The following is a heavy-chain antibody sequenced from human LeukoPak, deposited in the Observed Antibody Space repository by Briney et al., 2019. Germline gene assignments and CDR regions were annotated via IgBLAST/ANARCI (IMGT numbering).Heavy chain of an antibody. CDR3: AMSRRDGYSSFDI. CDR1: VGTFSSYA. CDR2: IIPIFGTA. Sequence: SVRVSCTAPVGTFSSYAISWVRHAPGHGLEWMWGIIPIFGTANYAQKFQGRVTITADESTSTAYMELSSLRSEDTAVYYCAMSRRDGYSSFDIWGQGTMVIVSS. J-gene: IGHJ3*02. V-gene: IGHV1-69*13. D-gene: IGHD5-24*01.